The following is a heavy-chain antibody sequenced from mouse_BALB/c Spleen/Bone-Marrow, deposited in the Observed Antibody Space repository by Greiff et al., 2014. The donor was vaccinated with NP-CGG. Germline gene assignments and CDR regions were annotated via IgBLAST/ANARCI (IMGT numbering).Heavy chain of an antibody. D-gene: IGHD2-3*01. CDR3: AHDAPFAY. V-gene: IGHV14-3*02. J-gene: IGHJ3*01. CDR1: GFNIKDTY. CDR2: IDPANGNT. Sequence: VQLQQPGAELVKPGASVKLSCTTSGFNIKDTYIHWVKQRPEQGLEWIGRIDPANGNTKYDPEFQGKATITADTSSNTAYLHLSSLTSEDTAVYSCAHDAPFAYWGQGTLVTVPA.